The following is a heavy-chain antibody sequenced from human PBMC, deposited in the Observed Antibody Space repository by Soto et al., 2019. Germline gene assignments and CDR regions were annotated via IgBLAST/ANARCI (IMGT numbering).Heavy chain of an antibody. Sequence: ASVKVSCKASGYTFTSYGISWVRQAPGQGLEWMGWISAYNGNTNYAQKLQGRVTMTTDTSTSTAYMELRSLRSDDTAVYYCARDFRLDILTGYYFPGYWGQGTLVTVSS. V-gene: IGHV1-18*01. CDR1: GYTFTSYG. CDR2: ISAYNGNT. D-gene: IGHD3-9*01. J-gene: IGHJ4*02. CDR3: ARDFRLDILTGYYFPGY.